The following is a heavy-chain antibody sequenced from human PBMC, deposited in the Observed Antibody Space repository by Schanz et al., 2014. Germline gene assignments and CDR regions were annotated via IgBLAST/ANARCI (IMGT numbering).Heavy chain of an antibody. J-gene: IGHJ3*01. CDR2: IDPNSGGT. CDR1: GYTLTAYY. CDR3: ARTASHDVWRGYIPHYAFDL. D-gene: IGHD3-3*01. Sequence: VQLVESGAEVKKPGASVTVSCTASGYTLTAYYMHWVRQAPGQGLEWMGWIDPNSGGTNYAQKFQGRVTMTSDTSITTVYMEVNSLTSDDTAVFYCARTASHDVWRGYIPHYAFDLWGQGTVVIVSS. V-gene: IGHV1-2*02.